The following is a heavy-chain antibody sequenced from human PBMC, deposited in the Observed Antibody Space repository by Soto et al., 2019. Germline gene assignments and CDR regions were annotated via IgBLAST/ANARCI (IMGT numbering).Heavy chain of an antibody. CDR1: GGSISSSNYY. V-gene: IGHV4-39*01. D-gene: IGHD2-2*01. CDR3: ARHPPHCSSISCPFDY. J-gene: IGHJ4*02. Sequence: SETLSLTCTVSGGSISSSNYYWGWIRQPPGKGLGWIGSIYYSGSTYYNPSLKSRVTISLDTSKNQFSLKLNSVTAADTAVYYCARHPPHCSSISCPFDYWGQGTLVTISS. CDR2: IYYSGST.